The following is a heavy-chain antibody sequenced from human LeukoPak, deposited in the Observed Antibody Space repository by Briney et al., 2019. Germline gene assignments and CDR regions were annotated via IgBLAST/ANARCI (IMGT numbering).Heavy chain of an antibody. J-gene: IGHJ4*02. CDR1: GGTFSSYA. V-gene: IGHV1-69*06. CDR2: IIPIFGTA. D-gene: IGHD3-10*01. CDR3: ARMGLLWFGESYYFDY. Sequence: ASVKVSCKASGGTFSSYAISWVRQAPGQGLEWMGGIIPIFGTANYAQKFQGRVTITADKSTSTAYMELSSLRSEDTAVYYCARMGLLWFGESYYFDYWGQGTLVTVSS.